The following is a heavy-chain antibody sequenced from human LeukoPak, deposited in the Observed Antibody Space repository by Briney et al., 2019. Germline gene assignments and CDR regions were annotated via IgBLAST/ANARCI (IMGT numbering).Heavy chain of an antibody. J-gene: IGHJ4*02. CDR3: AREGAGSFDY. CDR1: GFTVSSNY. D-gene: IGHD3-16*01. CDR2: IYSGGST. Sequence: PGGSLRLSCAASGFTVSSNYMSWVRRAPGKGLEWVSVIYSGGSTYYADSVKGRLTISRDNSKNTLYLQMNSLRAEDTAVYYCAREGAGSFDYWGQGTLVTVSS. V-gene: IGHV3-66*01.